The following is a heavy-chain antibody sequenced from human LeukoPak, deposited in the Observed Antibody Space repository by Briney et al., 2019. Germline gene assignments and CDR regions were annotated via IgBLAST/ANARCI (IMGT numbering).Heavy chain of an antibody. CDR3: ARENYGDYSLDY. V-gene: IGHV3-53*01. CDR1: GFTVSSNY. D-gene: IGHD4-17*01. CDR2: IYSGGST. Sequence: GGSLRLSCAASGFTVSSNYMSWVRQAPGKGLEWVSVIYSGGSTYYADSVKGRFTISRDNSKNTLYLQMNSLRAEDTAVYYCARENYGDYSLDYWGQGTLVAVSS. J-gene: IGHJ4*02.